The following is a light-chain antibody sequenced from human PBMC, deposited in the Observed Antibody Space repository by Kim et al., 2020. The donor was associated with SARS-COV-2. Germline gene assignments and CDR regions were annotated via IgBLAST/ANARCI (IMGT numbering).Light chain of an antibody. CDR2: GAS. CDR3: QQYGSSPGT. CDR1: QSVSSSY. J-gene: IGKJ1*01. V-gene: IGKV3-20*01. Sequence: SAGERAPRSCRASQSVSSSYLAWYQQKPGQAPKLLIYGASSRATGIPDRFSGSGSGTDFTLTISRLEPEDFAVYYCQQYGSSPGTFGQGTKVDIK.